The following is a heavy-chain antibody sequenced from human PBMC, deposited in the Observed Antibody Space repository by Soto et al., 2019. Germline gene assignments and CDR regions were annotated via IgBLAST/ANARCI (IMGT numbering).Heavy chain of an antibody. CDR2: MSGDGKTI. V-gene: IGHV3-74*01. D-gene: IGHD1-1*01. Sequence: GGSLRRSCAASGFTFSNYFMHWVRQVPGEGLVWVSRMSGDGKTISYADSVKGRFTISRDNAKNTLYLQMNSLRVEDTAVYYCARTYVPGIAGFDPWGQGTLVTVS. CDR3: ARTYVPGIAGFDP. J-gene: IGHJ5*02. CDR1: GFTFSNYF.